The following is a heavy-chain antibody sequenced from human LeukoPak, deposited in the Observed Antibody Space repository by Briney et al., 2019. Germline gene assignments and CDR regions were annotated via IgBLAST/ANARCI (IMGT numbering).Heavy chain of an antibody. CDR1: GYTFTGYY. J-gene: IGHJ6*03. CDR3: ARSALYYYYYMDV. CDR2: INPNSGGT. V-gene: IGHV1-2*02. Sequence: ASVKVSCKASGYTFTGYYMHWVRQAPGQGLEWMGWINPNSGGTNYARKFQGRVTMTRDTSISTAYMELSRLRSDDTAVYYCARSALYYYYYMDVWGKGTTVTISS.